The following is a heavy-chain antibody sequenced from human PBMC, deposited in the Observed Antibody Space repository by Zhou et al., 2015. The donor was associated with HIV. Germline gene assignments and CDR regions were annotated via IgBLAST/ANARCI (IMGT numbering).Heavy chain of an antibody. V-gene: IGHV3-74*02. J-gene: IGHJ6*02. CDR3: ARGGFQHALDV. CDR1: GFTFSNYW. CDR2: IINDGSFA. D-gene: IGHD1-26*01. Sequence: VQLVESGGGLVKPGGSLRLSCAASGFTFSNYWMYWVRQAPGKGLEWVSCIINDGSFARYADSVKGRFTTTRDNAKNTLDLQMSSLRAEDTAVYYCARGGFQHALDVWGQGTTVSVSS.